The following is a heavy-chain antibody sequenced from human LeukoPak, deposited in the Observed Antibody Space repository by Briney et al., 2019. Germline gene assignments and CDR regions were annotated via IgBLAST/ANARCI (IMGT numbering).Heavy chain of an antibody. CDR2: INHSGST. CDR1: GGSFSGYY. D-gene: IGHD3-3*01. J-gene: IGHJ5*02. CDR3: ARGRYDFWSGYYRKRDWFDP. Sequence: SETLSLTCAVCGGSFSGYYWSWIRQPPGKGLEWIGEINHSGSTNYNPSLKSRVTISVDTSKNQFSLKLSSVTAADTAVYYCARGRYDFWSGYYRKRDWFDPWGQGTLVTVSS. V-gene: IGHV4-34*01.